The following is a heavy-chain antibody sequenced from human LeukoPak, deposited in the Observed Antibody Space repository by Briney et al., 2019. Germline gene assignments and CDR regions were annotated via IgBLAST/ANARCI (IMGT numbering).Heavy chain of an antibody. Sequence: GGSLRLSCAASEFIFSNYGMGWVRQAPEKGLEWVSSISSSSSYIYYADSVKGRFTISRDSARNSLYLQRSSLRAEDSAVYFSAAERSCGSFSCGAYYFESWGQGTLVTVSS. CDR1: EFIFSNYG. V-gene: IGHV3-21*01. D-gene: IGHD2-15*01. CDR3: AAERSCGSFSCGAYYFES. J-gene: IGHJ4*02. CDR2: ISSSSSYI.